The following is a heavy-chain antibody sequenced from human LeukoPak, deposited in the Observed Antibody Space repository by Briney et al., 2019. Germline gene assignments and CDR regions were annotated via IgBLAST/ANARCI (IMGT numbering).Heavy chain of an antibody. J-gene: IGHJ6*03. CDR1: VGSIHSYD. CDR3: AAITVIGEMDYYYRDV. D-gene: IGHD1-20*01. V-gene: IGHV4-59*01. CDR2: IYYRGST. Sequence: PSETLSLTCTVSVGSIHSYDWRWIRQPPGKGLEWIGYIYYRGSTNYNPSLKSRITISVDTSKNQFSLKPGSVTAADTAGYYCAAITVIGEMDYYYRDVWAKGPRSPSP.